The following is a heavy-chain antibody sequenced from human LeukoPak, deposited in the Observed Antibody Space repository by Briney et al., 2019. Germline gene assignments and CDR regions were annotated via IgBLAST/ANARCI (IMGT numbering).Heavy chain of an antibody. J-gene: IGHJ4*02. CDR1: DFTFSNYW. Sequence: QPGGSLRLSCAASDFTFSNYWMLWVRQAPGKGLVWVSRINNDGSNTNYADSVKGRFTISRDNAKNTLYLQMNSLRAEDTAVYYCARGTIAAAGYYYFDYWGQGTQVTVSS. CDR2: INNDGSNT. D-gene: IGHD6-13*01. V-gene: IGHV3-74*01. CDR3: ARGTIAAAGYYYFDY.